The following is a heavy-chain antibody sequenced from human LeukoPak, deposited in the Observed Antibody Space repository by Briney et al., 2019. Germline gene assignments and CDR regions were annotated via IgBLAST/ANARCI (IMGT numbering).Heavy chain of an antibody. CDR1: GASISSHF. J-gene: IGHJ4*02. CDR3: AREGRDVEMGY. Sequence: SETLSLTCTVSGASISSHFWSWIRQSPGKGLEWIGYISSSGSTNYNPSLNSRVTISVDTSKNHISLSLNSVSAADTAVYYCAREGRDVEMGYWGQGTLVTVSS. CDR2: ISSSGST. V-gene: IGHV4-59*11. D-gene: IGHD5-24*01.